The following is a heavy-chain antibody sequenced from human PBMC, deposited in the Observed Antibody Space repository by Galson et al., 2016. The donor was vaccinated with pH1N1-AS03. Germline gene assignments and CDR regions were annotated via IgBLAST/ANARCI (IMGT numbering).Heavy chain of an antibody. D-gene: IGHD3-22*01. CDR1: GYSFTSYW. V-gene: IGHV5-10-1*01. CDR3: ARLGGGAESTMIVVVPESSEDY. J-gene: IGHJ4*02. CDR2: IDPSDSYT. Sequence: QSGAEVKKPGESLRISCKGSGYSFTSYWISWVRQIPGKGLEWMGRIDPSDSYTNYSPSCQGHVTISADKSLGTAYLQWSSLKDSDTAMYYCARLGGGAESTMIVVVPESSEDYWGQGTLVTVSS.